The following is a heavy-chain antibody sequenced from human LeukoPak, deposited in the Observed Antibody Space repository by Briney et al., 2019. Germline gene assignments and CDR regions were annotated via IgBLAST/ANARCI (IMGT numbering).Heavy chain of an antibody. D-gene: IGHD6-13*01. CDR3: ASRPRDAAALDY. Sequence: PGGSLRLSCVASGFTVSGVYMSWVRQAPGQGLDWVSVIYSDDSTYYADSVKGRFTISRDNSKSTLNLQMNSLRAEDTAVYYCASRPRDAAALDYWGQGTLVTVSS. V-gene: IGHV3-53*01. J-gene: IGHJ4*02. CDR1: GFTVSGVY. CDR2: IYSDDST.